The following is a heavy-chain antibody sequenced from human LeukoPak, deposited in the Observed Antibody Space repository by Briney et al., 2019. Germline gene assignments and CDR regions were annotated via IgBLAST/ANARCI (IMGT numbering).Heavy chain of an antibody. V-gene: IGHV1-2*02. CDR3: ASGRGRGAARSFDY. CDR1: GYSFTDYY. CDR2: INPNGGGT. J-gene: IGHJ4*02. Sequence: ASVKVSCKASGYSFTDYYMHRVRQAPGQGLEWMGWINPNGGGTNYAQKFQGRVTMTRDTSISTAYMELTRLRSDDTAVYYCASGRGRGAARSFDYWGRGTLVTVSS. D-gene: IGHD6-6*01.